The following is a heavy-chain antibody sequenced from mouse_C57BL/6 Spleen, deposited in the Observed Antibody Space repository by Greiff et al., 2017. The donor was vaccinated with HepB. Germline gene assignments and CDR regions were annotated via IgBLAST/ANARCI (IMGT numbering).Heavy chain of an antibody. Sequence: QVQLQQSGAELARPGASVKMSCKASGYTFTSYTMHWVKQRPGQGLEWIGYINPSSGYTKYNQKFKDKATLTADKSSSTAYMQLSSLTSEDSAVYYCARGDLFITTVVAHWGQGTLVTVSA. V-gene: IGHV1-4*01. D-gene: IGHD1-1*01. CDR3: ARGDLFITTVVAH. CDR1: GYTFTSYT. CDR2: INPSSGYT. J-gene: IGHJ3*01.